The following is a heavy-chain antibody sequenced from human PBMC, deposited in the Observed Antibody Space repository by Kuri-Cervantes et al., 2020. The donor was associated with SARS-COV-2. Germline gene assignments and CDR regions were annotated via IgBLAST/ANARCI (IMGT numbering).Heavy chain of an antibody. J-gene: IGHJ6*02. D-gene: IGHD2-2*01. V-gene: IGHV3-33*01. Sequence: GESLKISCAASGFTFSSYGMHWVRQAPGKGLEWVAVIWYDGSNKYYADSVKGRFTISRDNAKNSLYLQMNSLRDEDTAVYYCARTLVVPAANPWYYGMDVWGQGTTVTVSS. CDR2: IWYDGSNK. CDR1: GFTFSSYG. CDR3: ARTLVVPAANPWYYGMDV.